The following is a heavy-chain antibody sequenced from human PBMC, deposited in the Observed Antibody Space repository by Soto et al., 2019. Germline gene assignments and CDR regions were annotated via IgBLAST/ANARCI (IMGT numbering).Heavy chain of an antibody. CDR2: IDPSDSYT. J-gene: IGHJ6*02. D-gene: IGHD2-15*01. Sequence: PGESLKISCKGSGYSFTSYWISWVRQMPGKGLEWMGRIDPSDSYTNYSPSFQGHVTISADKSISTAYLQWSSLKASDTAMYYCARLGYCSGGSGYGSVGIQLLRPLYYYGMDVWCQGTTVTVSS. CDR1: GYSFTSYW. V-gene: IGHV5-10-1*01. CDR3: ARLGYCSGGSGYGSVGIQLLRPLYYYGMDV.